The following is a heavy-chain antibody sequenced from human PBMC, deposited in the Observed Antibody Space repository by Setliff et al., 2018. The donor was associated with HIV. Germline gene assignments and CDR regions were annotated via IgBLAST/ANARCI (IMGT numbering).Heavy chain of an antibody. CDR1: GFTFSSYG. Sequence: GGSLRLSCAASGFTFSSYGMHWVRQAPGKGLEWVSSIYVDGSTYYADSAQGRFTISRDNSNNILFLQMNSLLAEDTAVYYCAKGVKFLDPWGQGTLVTVSS. CDR2: IYVDGST. CDR3: AKGVKFLDP. V-gene: IGHV3-NL1*01. D-gene: IGHD3-16*01. J-gene: IGHJ5*02.